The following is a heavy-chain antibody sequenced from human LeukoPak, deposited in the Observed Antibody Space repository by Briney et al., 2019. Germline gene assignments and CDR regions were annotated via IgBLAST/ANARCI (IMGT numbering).Heavy chain of an antibody. CDR2: IWYDGSNK. D-gene: IGHD2-15*01. CDR1: GFTFSSYG. Sequence: GGSLRLSCAASGFTFSSYGMHWVRQAPGKGLEWVAVIWYDGSNKYYADSVKGRFTISRDNSKNTLYLQMNSLRAEDTAVYYCARLGGSDAFDIWGQGTMVTVSS. J-gene: IGHJ3*02. CDR3: ARLGGSDAFDI. V-gene: IGHV3-33*01.